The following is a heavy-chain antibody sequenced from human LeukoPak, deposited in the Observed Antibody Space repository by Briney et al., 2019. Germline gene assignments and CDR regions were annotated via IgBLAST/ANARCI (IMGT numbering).Heavy chain of an antibody. D-gene: IGHD2-21*01. CDR2: ISWNSGSI. J-gene: IGHJ3*02. Sequence: GRSLRLSCAASGFAFDDYAMHWVRQAPGKGLEWVSGISWNSGSIGYAESVKGRFTISRDNAKNSLYLQMNSLRAEDMALYYCAKACGGDCSGHAFDIWGQGTMVTVSS. CDR1: GFAFDDYA. CDR3: AKACGGDCSGHAFDI. V-gene: IGHV3-9*03.